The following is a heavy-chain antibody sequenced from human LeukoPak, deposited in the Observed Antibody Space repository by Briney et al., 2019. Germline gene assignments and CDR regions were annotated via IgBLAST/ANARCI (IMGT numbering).Heavy chain of an antibody. Sequence: GGSLRLSCAASGFTVSSNYMSWVRQAPGKGLEWVSVIYSGGSTYYADSVKGRFTISRHNSKNTLYLQMNSLRAEDTAVYYCARLSHYFDSSGYYYVRFFDYWGQGTLVTVSS. CDR2: IYSGGST. V-gene: IGHV3-53*04. CDR1: GFTVSSNY. J-gene: IGHJ4*02. CDR3: ARLSHYFDSSGYYYVRFFDY. D-gene: IGHD3-22*01.